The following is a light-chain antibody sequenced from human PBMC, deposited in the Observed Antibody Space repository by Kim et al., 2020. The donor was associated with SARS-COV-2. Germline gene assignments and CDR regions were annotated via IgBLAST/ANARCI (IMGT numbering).Light chain of an antibody. CDR1: SANMGNNY. CDR2: DNN. Sequence: GQKVTTPCPGSSANMGNNYLSWYQQLPGTAHKLLIYDNNKRPSGIPDRFSGSKSGTSATLGITGLQTGDEADYYCGTWDSSLSAGVFGGGTQLTVL. V-gene: IGLV1-51*01. CDR3: GTWDSSLSAGV. J-gene: IGLJ2*01.